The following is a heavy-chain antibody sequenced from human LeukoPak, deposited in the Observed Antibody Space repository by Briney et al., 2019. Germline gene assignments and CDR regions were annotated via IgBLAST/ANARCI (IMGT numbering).Heavy chain of an antibody. D-gene: IGHD6-19*01. CDR2: IYYSGST. CDR1: GGSLSNYY. CDR3: ARPPYSSGLGGNWFDP. V-gene: IGHV4-59*12. Sequence: PSETLSLTCTVSGGSLSNYYWSWIRQPPGKGLEWLGYIYYSGSTNYNPSLKSRVTISVDTSKNQFSLKLSSVTAADTAVYYCARPPYSSGLGGNWFDPWGQGTLVTVSS. J-gene: IGHJ5*02.